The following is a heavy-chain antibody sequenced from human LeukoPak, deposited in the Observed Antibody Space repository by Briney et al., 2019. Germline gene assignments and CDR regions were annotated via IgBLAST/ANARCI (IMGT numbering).Heavy chain of an antibody. CDR2: ISGSGHST. V-gene: IGHV3-23*01. CDR3: VKVSGRGPRGRFDF. CDR1: GFTFYNYA. Sequence: GGSLRLSCAASGFTFYNYAMAWVRQAPGKGLEWVSGISGSGHSTYYADSVKGRFTISRDVSKNTLYMQMNSLRVEDTAVYYWVKVSGRGPRGRFDFWGQGTLVTVSS. J-gene: IGHJ4*02. D-gene: IGHD1-26*01.